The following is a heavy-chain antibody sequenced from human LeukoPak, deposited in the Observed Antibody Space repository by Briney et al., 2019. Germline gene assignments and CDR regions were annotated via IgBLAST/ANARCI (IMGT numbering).Heavy chain of an antibody. CDR1: GGSISSYY. V-gene: IGHV4-34*01. J-gene: IGHJ5*02. CDR3: ARGAPPYYYGSGSRNWFDP. Sequence: SETLSLTCTVSGGSISSYYWSWIRQPPGKGLEWIGEINHSGSTNYNPSLKSRVTISVDTSKNQFSLKLSSVTAADTAVYYCARGAPPYYYGSGSRNWFDPWGQGTLVTVSS. D-gene: IGHD3-10*01. CDR2: INHSGST.